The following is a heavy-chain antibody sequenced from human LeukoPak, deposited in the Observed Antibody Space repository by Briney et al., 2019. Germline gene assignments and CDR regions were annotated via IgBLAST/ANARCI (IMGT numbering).Heavy chain of an antibody. CDR2: ISAHNGNT. CDR3: AREGYYDSSGPAGPGDWFDP. J-gene: IGHJ5*02. D-gene: IGHD3-22*01. CDR1: GYTFTGYY. V-gene: IGHV1-18*04. Sequence: GASVKVSCKASGYTFTGYYMHWVRQAPGQGLEWMGWISAHNGNTNYAQKLQGRVTMTTDTSTSTAYMELRSLRSDDTAVYYCAREGYYDSSGPAGPGDWFDPWGQGTLVTVSS.